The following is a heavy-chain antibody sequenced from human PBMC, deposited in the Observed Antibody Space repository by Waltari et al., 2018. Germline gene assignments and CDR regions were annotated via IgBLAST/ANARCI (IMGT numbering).Heavy chain of an antibody. CDR2: RKQDGSAK. Sequence: EVQLVESGGGLVQPGGSLRLSCAASGFTFTSYWMSWVHQAPGKGLGWLANRKQDGSAKYYVDSVKGRFTISRDNAKNSLYLQMNSLIAEDTAVYYCARHSSRTGVFDYWGQGTLVTVSS. V-gene: IGHV3-7*01. J-gene: IGHJ4*02. CDR3: ARHSSRTGVFDY. CDR1: GFTFTSYW. D-gene: IGHD4-4*01.